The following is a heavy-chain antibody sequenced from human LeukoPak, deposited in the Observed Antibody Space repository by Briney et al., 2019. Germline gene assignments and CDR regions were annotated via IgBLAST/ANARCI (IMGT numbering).Heavy chain of an antibody. J-gene: IGHJ4*02. V-gene: IGHV6-1*01. CDR3: ARDAYYDSSGALDY. CDR1: GDSVSSNRAA. Sequence: SQTLSLTCVISGDSVSSNRAAWNWLRQSPSRGLEWLGRTYYRSKWDNDYAVSVKSRIAINPDTSKNQFSLHLNSVTPEDTAVYYCARDAYYDSSGALDYWGQGTLVTVSS. D-gene: IGHD3-22*01. CDR2: TYYRSKWDN.